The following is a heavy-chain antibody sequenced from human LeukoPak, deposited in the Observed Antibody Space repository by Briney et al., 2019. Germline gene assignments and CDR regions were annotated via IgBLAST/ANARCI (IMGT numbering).Heavy chain of an antibody. V-gene: IGHV4-38-2*02. Sequence: SETLSLTCSVSPYSISTGHYWGWIRQPPGKGLEWIGSIYHSGHTYYNPSLNSRVTISVDTSKNQFSLRLKSVSAADTAVYYCARGRGEAVAVNPLDFWGQGNLVTVSS. D-gene: IGHD6-19*01. J-gene: IGHJ4*02. CDR2: IYHSGHT. CDR3: ARGRGEAVAVNPLDF. CDR1: PYSISTGHY.